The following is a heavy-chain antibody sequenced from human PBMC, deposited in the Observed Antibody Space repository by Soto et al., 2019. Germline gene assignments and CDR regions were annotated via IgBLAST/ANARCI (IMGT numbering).Heavy chain of an antibody. Sequence: GGCLRLSCAASGFTFSSYAMSWVRQAPGKGLEWVSAISGSGGSTYYADSVKGRFTISRDNSKNRLYLQMNSLRAEDTAVYYCAKYDYHWNYRAWYYWDLGTMFTVSS. CDR3: AKYDYHWNYRAWYY. CDR1: GFTFSSYA. CDR2: ISGSGGST. D-gene: IGHD1-7*01. V-gene: IGHV3-23*01. J-gene: IGHJ4*02.